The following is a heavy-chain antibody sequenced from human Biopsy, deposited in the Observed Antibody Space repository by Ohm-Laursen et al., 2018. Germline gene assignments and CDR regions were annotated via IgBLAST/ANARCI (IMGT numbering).Heavy chain of an antibody. CDR2: IYDRGSTA. Sequence: SETLSLTWTVSGDSVSSGSFYWTWIRQPPGQGLEYIGYIYDRGSTANYNPSLESRVTMSVGMPKNQFSLKLSSVTAADTAIYYCARGMRSSGWPYFDSWGQGTLVTVSS. V-gene: IGHV4-61*01. J-gene: IGHJ4*02. CDR1: GDSVSSGSFY. CDR3: ARGMRSSGWPYFDS. D-gene: IGHD6-19*01.